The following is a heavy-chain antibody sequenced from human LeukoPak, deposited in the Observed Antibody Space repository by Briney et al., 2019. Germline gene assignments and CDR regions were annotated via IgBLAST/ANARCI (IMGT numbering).Heavy chain of an antibody. CDR2: ISSSSSYI. CDR3: ARDLPQHGRYSGSPGAFDI. V-gene: IGHV3-21*01. D-gene: IGHD1-26*01. Sequence: GGSLRLSCAASGFTFSSYSMNWVRQAPGKGLEWVSSISSSSSYIYYADSVKGRFTISRDNAKNSLYLQMNSLRAEDTAVYYCARDLPQHGRYSGSPGAFDIWGQGTMVTVSS. J-gene: IGHJ3*02. CDR1: GFTFSSYS.